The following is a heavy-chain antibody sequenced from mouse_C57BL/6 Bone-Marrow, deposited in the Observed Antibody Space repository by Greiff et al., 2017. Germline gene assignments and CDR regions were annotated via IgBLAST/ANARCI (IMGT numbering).Heavy chain of an antibody. CDR1: GYTFTSYW. CDR2: IHPNSGST. V-gene: IGHV1-64*01. CDR3: ARLNYYCSSYAFSWFAY. Sequence: VQLQQSGAELVKPGASVKLSCKASGYTFTSYWMHWVKQRPGQGLEWIGMIHPNSGSTNYNEKFKSKATLTVDKSSSTAYMELSSLTSEDSAVYYCARLNYYCSSYAFSWFAYWGQGTLVTVSA. J-gene: IGHJ3*01. D-gene: IGHD1-1*01.